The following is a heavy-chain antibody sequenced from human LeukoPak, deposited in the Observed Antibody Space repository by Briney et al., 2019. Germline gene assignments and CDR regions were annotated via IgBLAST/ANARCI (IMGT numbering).Heavy chain of an antibody. Sequence: PGRSLRLSCAASGFTLSTYAMHWVRQAPGKGLEWVAVISYDGTDAYYADSVKGRFTISRDNSKNTLYVQMNSLRAEDTAVYYCAQLAGRGSVSDYWGQGTLVTVSS. CDR1: GFTLSTYA. V-gene: IGHV3-30-3*01. CDR2: ISYDGTDA. J-gene: IGHJ4*02. D-gene: IGHD3-3*02. CDR3: AQLAGRGSVSDY.